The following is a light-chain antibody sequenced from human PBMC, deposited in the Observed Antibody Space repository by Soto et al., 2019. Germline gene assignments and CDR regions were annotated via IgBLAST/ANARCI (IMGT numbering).Light chain of an antibody. CDR2: GAS. V-gene: IGKV3-20*01. J-gene: IGKJ1*01. CDR3: QQYGSSPRT. CDR1: QSVSSSY. Sequence: EIVLTQSPGTLSLSPGERVTLSCRASQSVSSSYLAWYQQKPGQAPRLLIYGASSRATGIPDRFSGSGSGTDFTLTISRLEPEDFAGYYCQQYGSSPRTFGQGTKVEIK.